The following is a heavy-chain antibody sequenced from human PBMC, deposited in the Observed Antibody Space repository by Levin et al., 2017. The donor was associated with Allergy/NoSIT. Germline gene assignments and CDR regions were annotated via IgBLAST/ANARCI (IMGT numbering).Heavy chain of an antibody. CDR1: SGSVSSGTYY. Sequence: SETLSLTCSVSSGSVSSGTYYWSWIRRPPGKGLEWIGYINYRGVTKYNPSLKSRVTISVDTSKNEFSLKVTSVTAADTAVYYCARNRIIVSGGNDYYYGMDGWGQGTTVTVSS. D-gene: IGHD5/OR15-5a*01. J-gene: IGHJ6*02. CDR3: ARNRIIVSGGNDYYYGMDG. V-gene: IGHV4-61*01. CDR2: INYRGVT.